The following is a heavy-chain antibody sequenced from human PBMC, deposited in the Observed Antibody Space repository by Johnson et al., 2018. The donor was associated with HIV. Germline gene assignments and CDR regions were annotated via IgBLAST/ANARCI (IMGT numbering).Heavy chain of an antibody. V-gene: IGHV3-9*01. CDR3: AKGITVAGMGDAFDI. Sequence: LLVESGGGLVQPGRSLRLSCAASGFTFDDYAMHWVRQAPGKGLEWVSGISWNSGSIGYVDSVQGRFTLSRDNGKNLLYLQMNSLRDEDTALYYCAKGITVAGMGDAFDIWGQGTMVIVSS. J-gene: IGHJ3*02. CDR2: ISWNSGSI. D-gene: IGHD6-19*01. CDR1: GFTFDDYA.